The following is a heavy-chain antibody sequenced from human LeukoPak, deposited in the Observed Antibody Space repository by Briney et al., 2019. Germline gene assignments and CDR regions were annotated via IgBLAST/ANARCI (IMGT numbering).Heavy chain of an antibody. CDR1: GGSINSDSYY. V-gene: IGHV4-61*02. Sequence: SETLSLTCTVSGGSINSDSYYWNWIRQPAGKGLEWLGRIYTSGSTNYNPSLKSRVTISVDTSKNQFSLKLSSVTAADTALYYCARSYLWELLGVAFDLWGQGTMVTVSS. D-gene: IGHD1-26*01. CDR3: ARSYLWELLGVAFDL. CDR2: IYTSGST. J-gene: IGHJ3*01.